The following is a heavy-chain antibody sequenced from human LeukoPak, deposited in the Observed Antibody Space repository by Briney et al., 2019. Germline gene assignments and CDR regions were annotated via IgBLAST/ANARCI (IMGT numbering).Heavy chain of an antibody. V-gene: IGHV3-30-3*01. Sequence: PGGSLRLSCAASGFTFSSYDMHWVRQAPGKGLEWVAVISYDGSNKYYADSVKGRFTISRDNSKNTLYLQMNSLRAEDTAVYYCASIDGSGSYGLPDYMDVWGKGTTVTVSS. D-gene: IGHD3-10*01. CDR2: ISYDGSNK. CDR3: ASIDGSGSYGLPDYMDV. J-gene: IGHJ6*03. CDR1: GFTFSSYD.